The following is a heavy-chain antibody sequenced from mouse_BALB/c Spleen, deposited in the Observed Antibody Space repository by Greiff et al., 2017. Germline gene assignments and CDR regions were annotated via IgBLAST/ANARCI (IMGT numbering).Heavy chain of an antibody. CDR3: ARERNDYGGFAY. CDR1: GFTFSDYY. CDR2: ISDGGSYT. V-gene: IGHV5-4*02. Sequence: EVKLMESGGGLVKPGGSLKLSCAASGFTFSDYYMYWVRQTPEKRLEWVATISDGGSYTYYPDSVKGRFTISRDNAKNNLYLQMSSLKSEDTAMYYCARERNDYGGFAYWGQGTLVTVSA. J-gene: IGHJ3*01. D-gene: IGHD2-4*01.